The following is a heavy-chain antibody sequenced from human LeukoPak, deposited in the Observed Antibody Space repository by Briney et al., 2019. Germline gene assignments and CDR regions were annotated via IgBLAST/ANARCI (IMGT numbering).Heavy chain of an antibody. J-gene: IGHJ4*02. D-gene: IGHD6-13*01. Sequence: GRSLRLSCAASGFTFSSYAMHWVRQAPGKGLEYVSAISSNGGSTYYANSVKGRFTISRDNSKNTLFLQMGSLRAEDMAVYYCARGGSIAARPIDYWGQGTLVTVSS. V-gene: IGHV3-64*01. CDR2: ISSNGGST. CDR1: GFTFSSYA. CDR3: ARGGSIAARPIDY.